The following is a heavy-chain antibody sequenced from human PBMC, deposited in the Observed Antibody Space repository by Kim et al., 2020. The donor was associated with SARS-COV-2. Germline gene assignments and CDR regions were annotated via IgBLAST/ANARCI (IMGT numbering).Heavy chain of an antibody. D-gene: IGHD3-16*01. V-gene: IGHV4-31*03. J-gene: IGHJ1*01. CDR3: AKDRHYYDEINDIYVAEYIQH. CDR1: GASIDSGGHY. Sequence: SETLSLTCNVSGASIDSGGHYWTWIRQFPGKGLEWIGNIHHSGSTNYNPTLKTRLTITKDPSKSQFSLQLTSVTAADTAVYFCAKDRHYYDEINDIYVAEYIQHWGLGTLVPVSS. CDR2: IHHSGST.